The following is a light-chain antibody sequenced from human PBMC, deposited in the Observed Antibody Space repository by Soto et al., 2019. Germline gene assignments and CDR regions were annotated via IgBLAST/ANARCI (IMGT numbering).Light chain of an antibody. J-gene: IGKJ1*01. CDR2: AAS. CDR1: QGISSY. V-gene: IGKV1-8*01. CDR3: RQYSSYPHT. Sequence: AIRMTQSPSSFSASTGDRVTITCRASQGISSYLAWYQQKPGKAPKLLIYAASTLQSGVPSRFSGSGSGTDFTLTISCLQSEDFATYYCRQYSSYPHTFGQGTKVEIK.